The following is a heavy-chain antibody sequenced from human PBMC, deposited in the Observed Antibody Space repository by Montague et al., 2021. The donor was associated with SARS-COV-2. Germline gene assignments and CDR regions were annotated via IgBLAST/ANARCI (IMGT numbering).Heavy chain of an antibody. CDR2: ISYDGSNK. Sequence: SLRLSCAASGFTFSSYAMHWVRQAPGKGLEWVAVISYDGSNKYYADSVKGRFTISGDNSKNTLYLQMNSLRAEDTAVYYCARPYSGSYLGWFDPWGQGTLVTVSS. V-gene: IGHV3-30*04. CDR1: GFTFSSYA. CDR3: ARPYSGSYLGWFDP. J-gene: IGHJ5*02. D-gene: IGHD1-26*01.